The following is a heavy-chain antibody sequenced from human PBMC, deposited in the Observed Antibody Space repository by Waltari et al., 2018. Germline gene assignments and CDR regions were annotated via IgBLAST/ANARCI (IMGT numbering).Heavy chain of an antibody. CDR2: DNQDGSEN. CDR1: GFPVRSYW. D-gene: IGHD3-16*01. CDR3: ARLRGTFGLGD. J-gene: IGHJ4*02. Sequence: EVQLVESGGALVQPGGSLRLSCAASGFPVRSYWMRWVRQAPGKGLEWVANDNQDGSENYYVDSVKGRFTIARDNARNLLYLRMSSLRAEDTAVYYCARLRGTFGLGDWGQGTLVTVSS. V-gene: IGHV3-7*01.